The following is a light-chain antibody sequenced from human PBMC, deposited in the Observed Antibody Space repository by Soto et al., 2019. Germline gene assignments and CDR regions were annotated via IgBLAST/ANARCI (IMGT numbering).Light chain of an antibody. CDR2: GAS. Sequence: ETVLTQSTGTLSLSPGERATLSCRASQSVSSSYLAWYQQKPGQAPRLLIYGASSRATGIPDRFSGSGSGTDFTLTISRLEPEDFAVYYCQQYGSSPPTFGPGTKVDIK. CDR3: QQYGSSPPT. J-gene: IGKJ3*01. V-gene: IGKV3-20*01. CDR1: QSVSSSY.